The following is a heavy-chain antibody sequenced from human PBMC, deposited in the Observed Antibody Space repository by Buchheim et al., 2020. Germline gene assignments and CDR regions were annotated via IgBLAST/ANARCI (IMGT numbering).Heavy chain of an antibody. Sequence: QVQLQESGPGLVKPSGTLSLTCAVPGGSISSYYWSWIRQPPGKGLEWIGYIYYSRSTNYNPSLKSRVTISVDTSKNQLSLKLSSVTAADTAVYYCARAEYSSSFAFDYWGQGTL. CDR1: GGSISSYY. CDR3: ARAEYSSSFAFDY. CDR2: IYYSRST. D-gene: IGHD6-6*01. V-gene: IGHV4-59*01. J-gene: IGHJ4*02.